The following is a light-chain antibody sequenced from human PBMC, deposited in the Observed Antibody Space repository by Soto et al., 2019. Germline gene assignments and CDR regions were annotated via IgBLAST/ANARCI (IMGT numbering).Light chain of an antibody. CDR1: GSDVGGYNY. CDR2: DVS. Sequence: QSVLTQPASVSGSPGQSITISCTGTGSDVGGYNYVPWYQQYPGKAPKLMIYDVSNRPAGVSNRFSGSKSGNTAALIIFGLQAEDEADYYCCSYTSSSTYVFGTGTKVTVL. V-gene: IGLV2-14*01. CDR3: CSYTSSSTYV. J-gene: IGLJ1*01.